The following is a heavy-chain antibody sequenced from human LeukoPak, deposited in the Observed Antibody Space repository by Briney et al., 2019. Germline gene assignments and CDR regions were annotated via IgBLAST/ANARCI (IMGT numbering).Heavy chain of an antibody. CDR1: GGSISSYY. D-gene: IGHD6-13*01. CDR3: ARENGYSRNWFDP. V-gene: IGHV4-59*01. Sequence: SETLSLTCTVSGGSISSYYWSWIRQPPGKGLEWMGYIYYSGSTNYNPSLKSRVTISVDTSKNQFSLKLSSVTAADTAVDYCARENGYSRNWFDPWGQGTLVTVSS. J-gene: IGHJ5*02. CDR2: IYYSGST.